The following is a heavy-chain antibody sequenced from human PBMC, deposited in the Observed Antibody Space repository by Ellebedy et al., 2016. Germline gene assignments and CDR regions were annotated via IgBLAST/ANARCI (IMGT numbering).Heavy chain of an antibody. D-gene: IGHD3-3*01. CDR3: ARGVRPFGLDV. V-gene: IGHV3-64*01. CDR1: GFTVTTNY. CDR2: LNSNGGST. J-gene: IGHJ6*02. Sequence: GGSLRLSXAAPGFTVTTNYMSWVRQPPGKGLEYVSGLNSNGGSTYYANSVKGRFTISRDNSKNTVYLQMGSLRAEDMAVYYCARGVRPFGLDVWGQGTTVTVSS.